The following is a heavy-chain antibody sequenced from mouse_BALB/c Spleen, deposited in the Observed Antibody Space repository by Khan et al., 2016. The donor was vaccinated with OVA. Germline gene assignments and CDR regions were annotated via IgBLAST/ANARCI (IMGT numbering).Heavy chain of an antibody. V-gene: IGHV1S136*01. Sequence: VQLKQSGPELVKPGASVKMSCKASGYTFTNYIIHWMKQKPGQGLEWIGYINTYNDGTKYNEKFTGKATLTSDKSSRPAYMELSGLTSEDSAVYYCARDYGSSFWFAYWGQGTRVTVSA. CDR3: ARDYGSSFWFAY. CDR1: GYTFTNYI. CDR2: INTYNDGT. J-gene: IGHJ3*01. D-gene: IGHD1-1*01.